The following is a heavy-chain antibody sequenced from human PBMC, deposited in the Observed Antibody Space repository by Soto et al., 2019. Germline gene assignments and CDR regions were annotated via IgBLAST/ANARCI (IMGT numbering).Heavy chain of an antibody. V-gene: IGHV4-61*01. J-gene: IGHJ4*02. CDR1: GGSVSSGSYY. CDR3: ARVAWELAHSIDY. Sequence: PSETLSLTCTVSGGSVSSGSYYWSWIRQPPGKGLEWIGYIYYSGSTNYNPSLKSRVTISVDTSKNQFSLKLSSVAAADTAVYYCARVAWELAHSIDYWGQGTLVTVSS. D-gene: IGHD1-26*01. CDR2: IYYSGST.